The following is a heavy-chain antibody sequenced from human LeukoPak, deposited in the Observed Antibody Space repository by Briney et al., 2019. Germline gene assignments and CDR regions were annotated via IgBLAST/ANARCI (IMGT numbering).Heavy chain of an antibody. CDR2: IFYLGST. V-gene: IGHV4-30-2*05. J-gene: IGHJ5*02. CDR1: GGSISSGGHS. D-gene: IGHD2/OR15-2a*01. Sequence: SETLSLTCTVSGGSISSGGHSWSWIRQPPGKGLEWIGYIFYLGSTYYNLSLKSRVTMSVDTSKNQFSLKLRSVTAADTAVYYCARKYPDHWFDPWGQGTLVTVSS. CDR3: ARKYPDHWFDP.